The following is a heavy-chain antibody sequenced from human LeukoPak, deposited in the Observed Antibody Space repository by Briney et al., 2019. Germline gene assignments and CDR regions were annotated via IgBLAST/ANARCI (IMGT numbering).Heavy chain of an antibody. CDR1: GFTFSDYY. Sequence: SGGSLRLSCAASGFTFSDYYMSWIRQAPGKGLEWVSYISSSGSTIYYADSVEGRFTISRDNAKNSLYLQMNSLRAEDTAVYYCARDSRPRRYFDYWGQGTLVTVSS. CDR3: ARDSRPRRYFDY. CDR2: ISSSGSTI. D-gene: IGHD2-2*01. J-gene: IGHJ4*02. V-gene: IGHV3-11*04.